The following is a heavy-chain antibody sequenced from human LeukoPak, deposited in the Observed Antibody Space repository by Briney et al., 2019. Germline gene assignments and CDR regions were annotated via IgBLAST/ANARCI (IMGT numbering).Heavy chain of an antibody. J-gene: IGHJ4*02. CDR3: TRDLSGTYYGRFDY. CDR2: VSYDGSNK. D-gene: IGHD1-26*01. CDR1: GFTFSSYA. Sequence: PGGSLRLSCAASGFTFSSYAMHWVRQAPGKGLEWVAVVSYDGSNKYYADSVKGRFTISRDNSKNTLYLQMNSLRAEDTAVYYRTRDLSGTYYGRFDYWGQGTLVTVSS. V-gene: IGHV3-30-3*01.